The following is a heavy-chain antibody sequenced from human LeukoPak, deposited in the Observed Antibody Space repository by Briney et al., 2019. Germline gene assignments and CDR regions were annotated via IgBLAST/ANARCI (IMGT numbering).Heavy chain of an antibody. D-gene: IGHD3-9*01. V-gene: IGHV4-59*12. CDR2: IYYSGST. J-gene: IGHJ4*02. Sequence: PSETLSLTCTVSGGSISSYYWSWIRQPPGKGLEWIGYIYYSGSTNYNPSLKSRVTISVDRSKNQFSLKLSSVTAADTAVYYCARGIFDWLSYFDYWGQGTLVTVSS. CDR1: GGSISSYY. CDR3: ARGIFDWLSYFDY.